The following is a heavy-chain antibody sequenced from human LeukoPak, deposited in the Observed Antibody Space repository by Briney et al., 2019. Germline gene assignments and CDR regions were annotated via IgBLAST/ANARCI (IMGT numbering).Heavy chain of an antibody. D-gene: IGHD5-12*01. CDR1: GGSISPYY. CDR2: IYSSGSA. J-gene: IGHJ4*02. CDR3: ARMGGYSGYATH. Sequence: SETLSLTCTVSGGSISPYYWSWIRQPPGKGLEWIGYIYSSGSANYNPSLKSRVTISVDTSKNQFSRKLSSVTAADTAVYYCARMGGYSGYATHWGQGTLVTVSS. V-gene: IGHV4-59*08.